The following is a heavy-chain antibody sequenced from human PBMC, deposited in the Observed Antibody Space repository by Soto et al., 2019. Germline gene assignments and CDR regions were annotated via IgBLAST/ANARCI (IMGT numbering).Heavy chain of an antibody. CDR1: GFSVSTSGVR. J-gene: IGHJ4*02. D-gene: IGHD6-19*01. CDR2: IDWDDDK. V-gene: IGHV2-70*04. CDR3: ARSSGNFSSGWVPFDY. Sequence: PTLVNPTQALTLTCTFSGFSVSTSGVRVSWIRQPPGKALEWLARIDWDDDKFYNTSLRTRLTISKDTSKNQVVLTLTNVDPVDTAPYYCARSSGNFSSGWVPFDYGGPGTPVTVSS.